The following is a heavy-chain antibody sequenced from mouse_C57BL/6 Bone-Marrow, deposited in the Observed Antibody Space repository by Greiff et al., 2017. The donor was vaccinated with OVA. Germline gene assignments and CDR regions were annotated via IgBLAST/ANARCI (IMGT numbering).Heavy chain of an antibody. V-gene: IGHV5-16*01. CDR2: INYDGSST. CDR1: GFTFSDYY. CDR3: ARGPHYYGSSYLWYFDV. J-gene: IGHJ1*03. D-gene: IGHD1-1*01. Sequence: EVKVVESEGGLVQPGSSMKLSCTASGFTFSDYYMAWVRQVPEKGLEWVANINYDGSSTYYLDSLKSRFIISRDNAKNILYLQMSSLKSEDTATYYCARGPHYYGSSYLWYFDVWGTGTTVTVSS.